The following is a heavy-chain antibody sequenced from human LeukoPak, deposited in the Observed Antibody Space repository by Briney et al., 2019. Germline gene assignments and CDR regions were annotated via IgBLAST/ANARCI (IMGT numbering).Heavy chain of an antibody. CDR1: GFTFSAYW. CDR2: TNIDGSGT. CDR3: ARGSTKQDY. V-gene: IGHV3-74*01. J-gene: IGHJ4*02. D-gene: IGHD2-8*01. Sequence: PGGSLRLSCAASGFTFSAYWMHWVRQAPGKGLVWVSRTNIDGSGTTYADSVKGRFTVSRDNTKNTLYLQMNSLRVEDTAVYYCARGSTKQDYWGQGTLVTVSS.